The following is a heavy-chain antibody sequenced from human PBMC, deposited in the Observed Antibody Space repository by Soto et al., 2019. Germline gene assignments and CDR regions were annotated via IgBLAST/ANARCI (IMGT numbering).Heavy chain of an antibody. D-gene: IGHD3-16*01. Sequence: VRLVESGGGFLQAGGALRLSCVVSGLTSSGLELTWVRQAPGRGLGWTSYISARGDTVEYADSVRGRFTISGDNAKQTLFLRVCALRVEATGVSYCAGLSATGGVDVWGQGTTVTVSS. V-gene: IGHV3-48*03. CDR3: AGLSATGGVDV. CDR1: GLTSSGLE. J-gene: IGHJ6*02. CDR2: ISARGDTV.